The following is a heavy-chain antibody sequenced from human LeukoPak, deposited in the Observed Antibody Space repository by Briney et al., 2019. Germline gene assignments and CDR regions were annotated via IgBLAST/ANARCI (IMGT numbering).Heavy chain of an antibody. Sequence: QTGGSLRLSCEGSGFTFSTSWMHWVRQAPGKGRVWVSRIDSDGSRITYADSVKGRFTISRDNAKNTVYLQMNSLRAEDTAVYYCARDGEDSSGWYRVRDFDYWGQGTLVTVSS. D-gene: IGHD6-19*01. J-gene: IGHJ4*02. CDR3: ARDGEDSSGWYRVRDFDY. V-gene: IGHV3-74*03. CDR2: IDSDGSRI. CDR1: GFTFSTSW.